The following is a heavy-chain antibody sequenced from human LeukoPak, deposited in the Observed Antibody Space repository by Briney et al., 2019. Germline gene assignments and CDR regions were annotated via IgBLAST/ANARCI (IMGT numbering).Heavy chain of an antibody. Sequence: SETLSLTCTVSGGSISSYHWNWIRQPPGKGLEWIGYMYYSGSTNYNPSLKSRVTISVDTSKNQFSLKLSSVTAADTAVYYCARARGKVVTAPLDYWGQGTLVTVSS. V-gene: IGHV4-59*01. CDR3: ARARGKVVTAPLDY. CDR1: GGSISSYH. CDR2: MYYSGST. J-gene: IGHJ4*02. D-gene: IGHD2-21*02.